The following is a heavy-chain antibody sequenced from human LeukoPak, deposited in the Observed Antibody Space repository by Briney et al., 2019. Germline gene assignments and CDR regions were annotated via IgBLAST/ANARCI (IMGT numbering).Heavy chain of an antibody. V-gene: IGHV3-23*01. D-gene: IGHD6-13*01. CDR2: ISGSGGST. Sequence: GGSLRLSCAASGFTFSTYAMSWVRQAPGKGLEWVSAISGSGGSTYYADSVKGRFTISRDNSKNTLYLQMNSLRAEDTSIYFCAKALEPENVIALDSWGQGTLVTVSS. CDR3: AKALEPENVIALDS. CDR1: GFTFSTYA. J-gene: IGHJ4*02.